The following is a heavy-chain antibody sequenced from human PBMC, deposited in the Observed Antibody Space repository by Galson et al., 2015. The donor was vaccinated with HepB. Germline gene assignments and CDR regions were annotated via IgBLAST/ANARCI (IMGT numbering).Heavy chain of an antibody. CDR1: GYSFTRYW. Sequence: QSGAEVKKPGESLKISCTGSGYSFTRYWIGWVRQMPGKGLEWLGIIYPGDSDTRYSPSFQGQVTISADKSISTAYLQWSSLKASDTAMYYCARLVDVWGYSYGYEDYWGQGTLVTVSS. CDR2: IYPGDSDT. J-gene: IGHJ4*02. V-gene: IGHV5-51*01. CDR3: ARLVDVWGYSYGYEDY. D-gene: IGHD5-18*01.